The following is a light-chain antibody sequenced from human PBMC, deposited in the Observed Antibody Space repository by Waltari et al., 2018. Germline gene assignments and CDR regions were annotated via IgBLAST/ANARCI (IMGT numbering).Light chain of an antibody. J-gene: IGKJ4*01. CDR3: QQRSNWPPGGLT. V-gene: IGKV3-11*01. CDR1: QSVSSY. Sequence: EIVLTQSPATLSLSPGERATLSCRASQSVSSYLAWYQQKPGQAPRLLIYDASNRATGIPARFSGSGSGTDVTLTIISLEPEDFAVYYCQQRSNWPPGGLTFGGGTKVEIK. CDR2: DAS.